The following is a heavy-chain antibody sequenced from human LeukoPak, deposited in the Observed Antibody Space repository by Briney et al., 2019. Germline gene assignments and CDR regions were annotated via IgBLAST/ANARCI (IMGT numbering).Heavy chain of an antibody. CDR1: GFTFDDYA. V-gene: IGHV3-9*03. CDR2: ISWNSGSI. J-gene: IGHJ4*02. Sequence: PGGSLRLSCAASGFTFDDYAMHWVRQAPGKGLEWVSGISWNSGSIGYADSVKGRFTISRDNAKNSLYLQMNSLRAEDMALYYCAKMAAAGTDYYFDYWGQGTLVTASS. CDR3: AKMAAAGTDYYFDY. D-gene: IGHD6-13*01.